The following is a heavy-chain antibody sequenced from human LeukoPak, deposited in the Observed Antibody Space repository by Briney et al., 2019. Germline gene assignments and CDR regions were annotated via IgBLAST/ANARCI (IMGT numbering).Heavy chain of an antibody. J-gene: IGHJ4*02. D-gene: IGHD3-3*01. CDR3: AKGRKIFGVVIRGDYFDY. V-gene: IGHV3-9*01. CDR1: GFTFDDYA. CDR2: ISWNSGSI. Sequence: PGGSLRLSCAASGFTFDDYAMHWVRHAPGKGLEWVSGISWNSGSIGYADSVKGRFTISRDNAKNSLYLQMNSLRAKDTALYYCAKGRKIFGVVIRGDYFDYWGQGTLVTVSS.